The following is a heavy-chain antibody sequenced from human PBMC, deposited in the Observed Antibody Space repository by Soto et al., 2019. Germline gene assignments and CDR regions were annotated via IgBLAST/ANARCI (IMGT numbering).Heavy chain of an antibody. CDR2: ISYDGSNK. J-gene: IGHJ6*02. V-gene: IGHV3-30-3*01. Sequence: GGSLRLSCAASGFTFSSYAMHWVRQAPGKGLEWVAVISYDGSNKYYADSVKGRFTISRDNSKNTLYLQMSSLRAEDTAVYYCARDRHYYGSGSYSPPRDDYYYYYGMDVWGQGTTVTVSS. D-gene: IGHD3-10*01. CDR1: GFTFSSYA. CDR3: ARDRHYYGSGSYSPPRDDYYYYYGMDV.